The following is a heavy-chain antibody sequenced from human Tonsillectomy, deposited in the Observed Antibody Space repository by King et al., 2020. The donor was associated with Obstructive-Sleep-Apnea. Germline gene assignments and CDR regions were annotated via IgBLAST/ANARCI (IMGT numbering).Heavy chain of an antibody. D-gene: IGHD5-12*01. CDR3: ARAPSGYSTYEPLYY. CDR2: IIPIFGTT. CDR1: GGTFSTYA. J-gene: IGHJ4*02. V-gene: IGHV1-69*01. Sequence: QLVQSGAGVKKPGSSVKVSCQASGGTFSTYAISWVRQAPGQGLEWMGGIIPIFGTTNYAQKFQGRVTITADESTSTAYMELSSLRSEDTAVYYCARAPSGYSTYEPLYYWGQGTLVTVSS.